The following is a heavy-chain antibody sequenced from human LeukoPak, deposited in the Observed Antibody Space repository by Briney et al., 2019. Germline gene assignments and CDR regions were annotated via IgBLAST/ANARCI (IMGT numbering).Heavy chain of an antibody. CDR2: ISSSSSYI. D-gene: IGHD1-14*01. Sequence: GRSLRLSCAASGFTFSSYSMNWVRQAPGKGLEWVSSISSSSSYIYYADSVKGRFTISRDNAKNSLYLQMNSLRAEDTAVYYCARDKEGWTGDAFDIWGQGTMVTVSS. J-gene: IGHJ3*02. CDR1: GFTFSSYS. CDR3: ARDKEGWTGDAFDI. V-gene: IGHV3-21*01.